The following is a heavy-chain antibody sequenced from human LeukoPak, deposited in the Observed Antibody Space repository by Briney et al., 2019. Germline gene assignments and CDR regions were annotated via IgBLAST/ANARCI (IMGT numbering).Heavy chain of an antibody. CDR3: ARGLQEDYDFWSGYFTPGAFDI. CDR2: ISYDGSNK. CDR1: GFTFSSYA. D-gene: IGHD3-3*01. J-gene: IGHJ3*02. Sequence: GGSLRLSCAASGFTFSSYAMHWVRQAPGKGLGWVAVISYDGSNKYYADSVKGRFTISRDNSKNTLYLQMNSLRAEDTAVYYCARGLQEDYDFWSGYFTPGAFDIWGQGTMVTVSS. V-gene: IGHV3-30-3*01.